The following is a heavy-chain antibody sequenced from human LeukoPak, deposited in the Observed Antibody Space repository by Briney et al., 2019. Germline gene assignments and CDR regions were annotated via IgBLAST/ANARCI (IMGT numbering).Heavy chain of an antibody. CDR2: ISYDGSNK. J-gene: IGHJ4*02. CDR3: AKDQQGFLEWLPPLLDY. Sequence: PGGSLRLSCAASGFTFSSYAMHWVRQAPGKGLEWVAVISYDGSNKYYADSVKGRFTISRDNSKNTLYLQMNSLRAEDTAVYYCAKDQQGFLEWLPPLLDYWGQGTLVTVSS. V-gene: IGHV3-30-3*01. D-gene: IGHD3-3*01. CDR1: GFTFSSYA.